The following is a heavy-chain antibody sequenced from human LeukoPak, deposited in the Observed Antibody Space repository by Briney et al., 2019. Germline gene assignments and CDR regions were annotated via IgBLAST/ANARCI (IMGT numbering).Heavy chain of an antibody. CDR3: AKSYGDYADYYYGMGV. CDR1: GFTFSSYA. J-gene: IGHJ6*02. V-gene: IGHV3-23*01. CDR2: ISGSGGST. D-gene: IGHD4-17*01. Sequence: GGSLRLSCAASGFTFSSYAMSWVRQAPGKGLEWVSAISGSGGSTYYADSVRGRFTISRDNSKNTLYLQMNSLRAEDTAVYYCAKSYGDYADYYYGMGVWGQGTTVTVSS.